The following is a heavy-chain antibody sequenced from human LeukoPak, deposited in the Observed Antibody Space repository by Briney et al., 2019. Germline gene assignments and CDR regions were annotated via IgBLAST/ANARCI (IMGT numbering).Heavy chain of an antibody. CDR2: FHTSGGT. CDR3: GSTVFGVTYNWFDP. V-gene: IGHV4-61*02. CDR1: GASISSGSYF. J-gene: IGHJ5*02. Sequence: PSETLSLXCTVSGASISSGSYFWSWVRQPAGKALEWIGRFHTSGGTNYNPSLESRVTISVDTSKNQFSLKLTSVTAADTAVYYCGSTVFGVTYNWFDPWGQGTLVTVSS. D-gene: IGHD3-3*01.